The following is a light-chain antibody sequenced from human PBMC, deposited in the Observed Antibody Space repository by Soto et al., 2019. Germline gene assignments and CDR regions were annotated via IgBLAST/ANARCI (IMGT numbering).Light chain of an antibody. CDR1: SSDVGGYNY. J-gene: IGLJ3*02. V-gene: IGLV2-14*01. CDR3: SSYTSSSTPFV. Sequence: QSALTQPASVSGSPGQSITISCTGTSSDVGGYNYVSWYQQHPGKAPKLMIYDVTNRPSGVSNRFSGSKSGNPASLTISGLQAEDEADYYCSSYTSSSTPFVFGGGTKLTVL. CDR2: DVT.